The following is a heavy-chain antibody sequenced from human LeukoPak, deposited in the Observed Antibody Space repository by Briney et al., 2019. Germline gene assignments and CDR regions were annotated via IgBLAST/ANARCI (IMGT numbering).Heavy chain of an antibody. Sequence: GESLKISCKGSGYRFPTYWIAWGRQMPGKGLEWMGIIYPDESNIRYSPSFQGQVTISADKSISTAYLQWSSLKASDTAMYYCARPPSRGYSSSFEYWGQGTLVTVSS. CDR2: IYPDESNI. CDR3: ARPPSRGYSSSFEY. J-gene: IGHJ4*02. D-gene: IGHD2-2*03. V-gene: IGHV5-51*01. CDR1: GYRFPTYW.